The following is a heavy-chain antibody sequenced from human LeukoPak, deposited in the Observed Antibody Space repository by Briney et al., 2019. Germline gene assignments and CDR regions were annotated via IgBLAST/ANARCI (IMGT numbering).Heavy chain of an antibody. CDR2: INPNSGGT. J-gene: IGHJ4*02. V-gene: IGHV1-2*02. CDR1: GYTFTGYY. D-gene: IGHD2-15*01. CDR3: ARENPAAKGYYFDY. Sequence: ASVKVSCKASGYTFTGYYMHWVRQAPGQGLEWMGWINPNSGGTNYAQKFQGRVTMTRDTSISTAYMELSRPRSDDTAVYYCARENPAAKGYYFDYWGQGTLVTVSS.